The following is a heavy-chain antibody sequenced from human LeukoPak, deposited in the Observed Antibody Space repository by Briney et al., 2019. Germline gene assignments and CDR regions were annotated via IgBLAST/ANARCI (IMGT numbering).Heavy chain of an antibody. V-gene: IGHV3-15*01. J-gene: IGHJ4*02. D-gene: IGHD5-18*01. CDR3: TTDVDTANDY. Sequence: KPGGSLRLSCAASGFTFSNAWMSWVRQAPGKGLEWDGRIKSKTDGGTTDYAAPVKGRFTISRDDSKNTLYLQMNSLKTEDTAVYYCTTDVDTANDYWGQGTLVTVSS. CDR1: GFTFSNAW. CDR2: IKSKTDGGTT.